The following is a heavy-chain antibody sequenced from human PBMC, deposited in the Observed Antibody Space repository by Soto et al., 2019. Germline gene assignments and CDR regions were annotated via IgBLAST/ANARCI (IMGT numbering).Heavy chain of an antibody. CDR3: ARHPDRIAQIGWFDP. Sequence: GGFLRLSCAASGFTFSSYSMNWVRQAPGKGLEWVSYISSSSSTIYYADSVKGRFTISRDNAKNSLYLQMNSLRAEDTAVYYCARHPDRIAQIGWFDPWGQGTLVPVSS. CDR2: ISSSSSTI. CDR1: GFTFSSYS. V-gene: IGHV3-48*01. J-gene: IGHJ5*02. D-gene: IGHD6-13*01.